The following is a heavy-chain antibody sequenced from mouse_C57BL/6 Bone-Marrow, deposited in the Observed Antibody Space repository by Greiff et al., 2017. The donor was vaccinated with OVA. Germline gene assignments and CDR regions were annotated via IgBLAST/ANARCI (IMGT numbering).Heavy chain of an antibody. Sequence: VKLQQPGAELVKPGASVKLSCKASGYTFTSYWMQWVKQRPGQGLEWIGEIDPSDSYTNYNQKFKGNATLTVDTSSSTAYMQLSSLTSEDSAVYYCARDDGYPTWFAYWGQGTLVTVSA. J-gene: IGHJ3*01. V-gene: IGHV1-50*01. CDR3: ARDDGYPTWFAY. CDR1: GYTFTSYW. CDR2: IDPSDSYT. D-gene: IGHD2-3*01.